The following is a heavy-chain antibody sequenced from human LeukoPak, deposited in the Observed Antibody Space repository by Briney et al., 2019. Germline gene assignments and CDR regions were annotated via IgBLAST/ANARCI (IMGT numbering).Heavy chain of an antibody. CDR2: MNPNSGNT. Sequence: ASVKVSCKASGYTFTSYDINWVRQATGQGLEWMGWMNPNSGNTGYAQKFQGRVTITRNTSISTAYMELSSLRSEDTAVYYCARVYSSKYYYYMDVWGKGTTVTVSS. CDR1: GYTFTSYD. D-gene: IGHD6-13*01. CDR3: ARVYSSKYYYYMDV. V-gene: IGHV1-8*03. J-gene: IGHJ6*03.